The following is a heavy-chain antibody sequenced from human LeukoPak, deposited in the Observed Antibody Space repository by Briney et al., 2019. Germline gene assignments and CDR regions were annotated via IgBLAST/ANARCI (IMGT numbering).Heavy chain of an antibody. V-gene: IGHV3-7*01. D-gene: IGHD6-25*01. Sequence: PGGSLRLSCAASGFTFSSYWMSWVRQAPGKGLECVANIQQDGSEKYYVDSVRGRFTLSRDNAKNSLYLQMNSLRVEDTAVYYCATSAARAIESWGQGTLVTVSS. CDR1: GFTFSSYW. J-gene: IGHJ4*02. CDR3: ATSAARAIES. CDR2: IQQDGSEK.